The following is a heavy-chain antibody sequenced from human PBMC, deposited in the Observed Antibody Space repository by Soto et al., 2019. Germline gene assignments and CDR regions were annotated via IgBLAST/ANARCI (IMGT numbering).Heavy chain of an antibody. D-gene: IGHD3-10*01. CDR1: GFTFTNAW. J-gene: IGHJ4*02. CDR2: ILSEIHGGTT. V-gene: IGHV3-15*01. CDR3: TTDLVGKLQGDWGH. Sequence: PGGSLRLSCAASGFTFTNAWMSWVRQPPGKGLDWVGRILSEIHGGTTYYAAPVKGRFTISRDDSKNTLYLQMNSLETEDTAVYYCTTDLVGKLQGDWGHWGQGTLVTV.